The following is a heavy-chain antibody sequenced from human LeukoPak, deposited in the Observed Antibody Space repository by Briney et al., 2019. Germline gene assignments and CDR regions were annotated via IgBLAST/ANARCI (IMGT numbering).Heavy chain of an antibody. V-gene: IGHV3-9*01. J-gene: IGHJ6*02. CDR2: ISWNSGSI. Sequence: PGGSLRLSCAASGFTFDDYAMHWVRQAPGKGLEWVSGISWNSGSIGYADSVKGRFTISRDNAKNSLYLQMNSLRAEDTALYYCATVFQDYYYYGMDVWGQGTTVTVSS. CDR3: ATVFQDYYYYGMDV. CDR1: GFTFDDYA.